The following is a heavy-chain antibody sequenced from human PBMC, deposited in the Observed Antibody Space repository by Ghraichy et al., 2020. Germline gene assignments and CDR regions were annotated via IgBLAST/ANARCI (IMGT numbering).Heavy chain of an antibody. CDR1: GYIFTSYF. D-gene: IGHD3-10*01. CDR2: VNPSDGDI. V-gene: IGHV1-46*01. J-gene: IGHJ5*02. CDR3: ARGKPESGDFAP. Sequence: ASVKVSCKASGYIFTSYFLHWVRQAPGQGLEWMGRVNPSDGDIHYAQNFQGRVTMTWDTSTTTVYMELSSLRSDDTAVYYCARGKPESGDFAPWGQGTLVTVSS.